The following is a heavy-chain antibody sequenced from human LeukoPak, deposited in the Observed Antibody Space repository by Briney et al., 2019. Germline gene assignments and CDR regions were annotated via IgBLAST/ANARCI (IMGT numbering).Heavy chain of an antibody. V-gene: IGHV3-11*03. D-gene: IGHD3-10*01. J-gene: IGHJ3*02. CDR3: ARPSITMVRGVISAFDI. CDR2: ISSSSSYT. Sequence: PGGSLRLSCAASGFTFSDYYMSWIRQAPGKGLEWVSYISSSSSYTNYADSVKGRFTTSRDNAKNSLYLQMNSLRAGDTAVYYCARPSITMVRGVISAFDIWGQGTMVTVSS. CDR1: GFTFSDYY.